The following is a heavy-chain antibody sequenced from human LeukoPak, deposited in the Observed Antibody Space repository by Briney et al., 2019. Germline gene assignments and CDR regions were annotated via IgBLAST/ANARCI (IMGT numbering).Heavy chain of an antibody. CDR1: GFIFSDYY. CDR3: ARGVPMTTVTPGGSMDV. CDR2: ISSSGSTI. J-gene: IGHJ6*03. D-gene: IGHD4-11*01. Sequence: GGSLRLSCAASGFIFSDYYMSGLRQAAGKGREGGSYISSSGSTIYYADCVKGRFTISTDNAKHSLYLQMHSLRAEATAVYYCARGVPMTTVTPGGSMDVWGKGTTVTVSS. V-gene: IGHV3-11*04.